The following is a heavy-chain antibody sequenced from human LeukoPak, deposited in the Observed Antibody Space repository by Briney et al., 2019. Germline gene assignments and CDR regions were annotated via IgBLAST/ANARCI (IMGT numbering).Heavy chain of an antibody. J-gene: IGHJ5*02. V-gene: IGHV4-39*01. CDR1: GGSISSSSYY. CDR3: ARATYPNTPYNWFDP. Sequence: SETLSLTCTVSGGSISSSSYYWGWIRQPPGKGLEWIGSIYYSGSTYYNPSLKSRVTISVDTSKNQFSLKLSSVTAADTAVYYCARATYPNTPYNWFDPWGQGTLVTVSS. D-gene: IGHD1-26*01. CDR2: IYYSGST.